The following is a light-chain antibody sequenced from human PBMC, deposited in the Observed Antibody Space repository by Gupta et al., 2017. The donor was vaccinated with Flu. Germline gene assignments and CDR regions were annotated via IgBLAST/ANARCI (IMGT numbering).Light chain of an antibody. CDR3: HQHGSSPVT. CDR1: QRVRRSY. CDR2: DAS. Sequence: LPPSPGESATISGGASQRVRRSYLAWYQQKPGRAPRLLIYDASSRPSGIPARFSGSGSGTQFTLTISRLEPEDFAAYYCHQHGSSPVTFGPGTKVDIK. V-gene: IGKV3D-20*01. J-gene: IGKJ3*01.